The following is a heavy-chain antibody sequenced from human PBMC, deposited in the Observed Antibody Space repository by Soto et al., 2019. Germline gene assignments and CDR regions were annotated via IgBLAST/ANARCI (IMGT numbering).Heavy chain of an antibody. V-gene: IGHV3-66*01. J-gene: IGHJ5*02. CDR1: GFTVGSNY. Sequence: GGSLRLSCAASGFTVGSNYMSWVRQALGKGLEWVSVIYSGGHTYYADSVKGRFTISRDNSKNTLYLQMNSLRAEDTAVYYCARESAALNWFDPWGQGTLVTVSS. D-gene: IGHD2-2*01. CDR2: IYSGGHT. CDR3: ARESAALNWFDP.